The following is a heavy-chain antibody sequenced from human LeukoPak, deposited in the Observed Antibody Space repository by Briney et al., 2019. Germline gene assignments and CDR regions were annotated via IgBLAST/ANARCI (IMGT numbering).Heavy chain of an antibody. Sequence: SETLSLTCTVSGGSISSSSYYWGWIRQPPGKGLEWIGSIYYSGSTYYNPFLKSRVTISVDTSKNQFSLKLSSVTAADTAVYYCARQGSGYYLIDYWGQGTLVTVSS. CDR1: GGSISSSSYY. D-gene: IGHD3-22*01. V-gene: IGHV4-39*01. J-gene: IGHJ4*02. CDR2: IYYSGST. CDR3: ARQGSGYYLIDY.